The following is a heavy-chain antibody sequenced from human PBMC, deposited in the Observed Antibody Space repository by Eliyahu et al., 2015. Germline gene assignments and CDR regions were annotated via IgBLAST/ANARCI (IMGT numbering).Heavy chain of an antibody. CDR3: AADPALLLEWTPWFGFDP. D-gene: IGHD3-3*01. CDR2: IXGSGGST. CDR1: GFTFSSYA. J-gene: IGHJ5*02. Sequence: EVQLLESGGKLVQPGGSLRLSCAASGFTFSSYAMGWVRQTPGKGLDWVSAIXGSGGSTYYADSVKGRFTISRDNSKNTLYLQMNSLRAEDTAVYYCAADPALLLEWTPWFGFDPWGQGTLVTVSS. V-gene: IGHV3-23*01.